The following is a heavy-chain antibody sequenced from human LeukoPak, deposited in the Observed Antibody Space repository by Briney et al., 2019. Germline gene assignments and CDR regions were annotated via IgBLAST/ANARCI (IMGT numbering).Heavy chain of an antibody. D-gene: IGHD6-13*01. J-gene: IGHJ4*02. Sequence: PSETLSLTCTVSGGSISSSSYYWGWIRQPPGKGREWIGSIYYSGSTYYNPSLRSRVTISVDTSKNQFSLKLSSVTAADTAVYYCARHARYSSSWLDYWGQGTLVTVSS. CDR3: ARHARYSSSWLDY. CDR1: GGSISSSSYY. CDR2: IYYSGST. V-gene: IGHV4-39*01.